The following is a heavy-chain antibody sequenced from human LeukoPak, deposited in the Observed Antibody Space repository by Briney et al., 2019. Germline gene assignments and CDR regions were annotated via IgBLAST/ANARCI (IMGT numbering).Heavy chain of an antibody. J-gene: IGHJ2*01. D-gene: IGHD4/OR15-4a*01. V-gene: IGHV4-39*02. CDR1: GDSISSSSYY. CDR3: ARGRRIVVLPGRGYFDL. CDR2: IYYAGST. Sequence: SETLSLTCNVSGDSISSSSYYWSWIRVPPGKGLEWIGSIYYAGSTYYNPSLKSRVTLSVDTSTNHFSLNIKSVTAADTAMYYCARGRRIVVLPGRGYFDLWGRGTLVTVSS.